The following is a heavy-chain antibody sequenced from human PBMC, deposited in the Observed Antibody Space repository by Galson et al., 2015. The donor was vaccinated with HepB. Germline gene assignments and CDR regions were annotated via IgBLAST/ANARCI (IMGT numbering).Heavy chain of an antibody. D-gene: IGHD3-10*01. CDR3: ARHRRKLAQYPDKIWFGELLPDY. V-gene: IGHV4-39*01. CDR1: GGSISSSSYY. J-gene: IGHJ4*02. CDR2: IYYSGST. Sequence: LSLTCTVSGGSISSSSYYWGWIRQPPGKGLEWIGSIYYSGSTYYNPSLKSRVTISVDTSKNQFSLKLSSVTAADTAVYYCARHRRKLAQYPDKIWFGELLPDYWGQGTLVTVSS.